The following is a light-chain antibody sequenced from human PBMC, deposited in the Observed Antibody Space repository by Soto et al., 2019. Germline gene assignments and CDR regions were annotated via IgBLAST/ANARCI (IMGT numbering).Light chain of an antibody. CDR1: QSVLYSSNNKNY. Sequence: DIVMTQSPDSLAVSLGERATINSKSSQSVLYSSNNKNYLAWYQQKPGQPPKLLIYWASTRESGVPDRFSGSGSGTDFTLTISSLQAEDVAVYYCLQYFNTPRTFGQGTKLDIK. CDR2: WAS. J-gene: IGKJ2*01. V-gene: IGKV4-1*01. CDR3: LQYFNTPRT.